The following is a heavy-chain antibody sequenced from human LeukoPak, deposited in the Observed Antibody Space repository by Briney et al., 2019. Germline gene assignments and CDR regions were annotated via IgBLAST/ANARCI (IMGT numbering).Heavy chain of an antibody. Sequence: PEGSLRLSCAASGFTFSTYSMNWVRQAPGKGLEWVSSISSSSSYIYYADSVKGRFTISRDNAKNSLYLQLNSLRAEDTAVYYCARDFGNGISASGSSFDYWGQGTLVTVSS. CDR3: ARDFGNGISASGSSFDY. D-gene: IGHD3-10*01. J-gene: IGHJ4*02. CDR2: ISSSSSYI. V-gene: IGHV3-21*01. CDR1: GFTFSTYS.